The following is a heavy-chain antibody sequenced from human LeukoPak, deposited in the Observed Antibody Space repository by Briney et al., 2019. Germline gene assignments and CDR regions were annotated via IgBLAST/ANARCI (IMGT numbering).Heavy chain of an antibody. V-gene: IGHV3-7*01. CDR3: ARFDFRDAFDI. CDR2: IKQDGNEK. CDR1: GFTFSSYG. J-gene: IGHJ3*02. Sequence: GGSLRLSCAASGFTFSSYGMSWVRQAPGKGLEWVANIKQDGNEKYYVDSVKGRFTISRDNAKNSLYLQMNSLRAEDTAVYYCARFDFRDAFDIWGQGTMVTVSS. D-gene: IGHD3-9*01.